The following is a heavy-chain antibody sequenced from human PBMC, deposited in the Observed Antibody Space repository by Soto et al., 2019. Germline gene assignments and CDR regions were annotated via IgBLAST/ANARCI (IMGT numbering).Heavy chain of an antibody. Sequence: QVQLVQSGAEVKKPGASVKVSCKASGYTFTSYYMHWVRQAPGQGLEWMGIINPSGGSTSYAQKFQGRVTMTRDTSTNTVYMELSSLRSEDTAVYYCARDPTSAGYDYWGQGTLVTVSS. CDR2: INPSGGST. V-gene: IGHV1-46*03. D-gene: IGHD5-18*01. J-gene: IGHJ4*02. CDR1: GYTFTSYY. CDR3: ARDPTSAGYDY.